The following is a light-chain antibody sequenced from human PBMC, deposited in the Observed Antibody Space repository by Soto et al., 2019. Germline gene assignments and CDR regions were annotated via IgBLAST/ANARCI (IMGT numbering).Light chain of an antibody. CDR1: EDINSR. J-gene: IGKJ1*01. CDR3: QQYYSFPQT. Sequence: DIQMTQSPSSVSASVGDRVTISSRASEDINSRLAWYKQKPGKAPKVXSWDDSTLQRGVPSRFSGSGSGTEFTLTISSLQPDDFETYYCQQYYSFPQTFGQGTKVDIK. V-gene: IGKV1-12*01. CDR2: DDS.